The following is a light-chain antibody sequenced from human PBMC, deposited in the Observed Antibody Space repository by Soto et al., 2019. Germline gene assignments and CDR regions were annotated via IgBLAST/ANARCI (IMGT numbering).Light chain of an antibody. V-gene: IGLV2-23*01. CDR1: SSDVGSYNL. J-gene: IGLJ2*01. Sequence: QSVLTQPASVSGSPGQSITISCTGTSSDVGSYNLVSWYQQHPGKAPKLMIYEGSKRPSWVSNRFSGSKSGNTASLTISGLQAEDEADYYCCSYAGSSTVFGGGTQLTVL. CDR3: CSYAGSSTV. CDR2: EGS.